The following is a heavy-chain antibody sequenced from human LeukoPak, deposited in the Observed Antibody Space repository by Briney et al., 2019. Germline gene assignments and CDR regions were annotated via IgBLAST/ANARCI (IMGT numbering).Heavy chain of an antibody. CDR3: ARGGLGRWLPSPNWFDP. D-gene: IGHD2-15*01. V-gene: IGHV1-8*01. J-gene: IGHJ5*02. CDR2: MNPDSGNT. Sequence: ASVKVSCKASGYTFTSYDINWVRQATGQGLEWMGWMNPDSGNTGYAQKFQGRVTMTRNTSISTAYMELSSLRSEDTAVYYCARGGLGRWLPSPNWFDPWGQGTLVTVSS. CDR1: GYTFTSYD.